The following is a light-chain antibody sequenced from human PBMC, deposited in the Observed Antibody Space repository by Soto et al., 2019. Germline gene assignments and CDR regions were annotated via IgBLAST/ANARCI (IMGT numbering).Light chain of an antibody. CDR3: SSYTSSRFHV. CDR1: SGDVGGYNY. CDR2: DVS. J-gene: IGLJ1*01. Sequence: QSALAQPASVSGSPGQSITISCTGTSGDVGGYNYVSWYQQHPGKAPKLMIYDVSNRPSGVSNRFSGPKSGNTASLTISGLQAEDESDNYCSSYTSSRFHVLGLGTKVTVL. V-gene: IGLV2-14*03.